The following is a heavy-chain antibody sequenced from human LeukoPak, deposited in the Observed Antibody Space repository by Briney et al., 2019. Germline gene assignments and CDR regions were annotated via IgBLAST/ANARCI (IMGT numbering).Heavy chain of an antibody. V-gene: IGHV4-34*01. CDR2: ISHSGST. J-gene: IGHJ3*02. CDR1: GGSFSGYY. D-gene: IGHD3-22*01. Sequence: SETLSLTCAVYGGSFSGYYWSWIRQPPGKGLEWIGEISHSGSTNYNPSLKSRVTISVDTSKNQFSLKLSSVTAADTAVYYCARHLYYYYDSSGYRNDDAFDIWGQGTMVTVSS. CDR3: ARHLYYYYDSSGYRNDDAFDI.